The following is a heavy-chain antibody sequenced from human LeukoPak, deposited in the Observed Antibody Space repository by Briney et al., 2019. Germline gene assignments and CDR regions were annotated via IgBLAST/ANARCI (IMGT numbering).Heavy chain of an antibody. CDR1: GFTFSSYS. D-gene: IGHD4-17*01. J-gene: IGHJ3*02. CDR2: ISSSSGYI. Sequence: GGSLRLSCAASGFTFSSYSMNWVRQAPGKGLEWVSSISSSSGYIYYADSVKGRFTISRDNAKNSLYLQMNSLRAEDTAVYYCARDPGNYGANDAFDIWGQGTMVTVSS. V-gene: IGHV3-21*01. CDR3: ARDPGNYGANDAFDI.